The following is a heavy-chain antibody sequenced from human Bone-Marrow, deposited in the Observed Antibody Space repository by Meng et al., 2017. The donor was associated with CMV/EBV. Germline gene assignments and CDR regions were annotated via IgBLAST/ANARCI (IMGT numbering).Heavy chain of an antibody. J-gene: IGHJ6*02. CDR1: GGSFSSSTYY. D-gene: IGHD2-2*01. CDR2: IYYSGST. V-gene: IGHV4-39*07. CDR3: ASPVVPASSDYYYGMDV. Sequence: LRLSCTVSGGSFSSSTYYWGWIRQPPGKGLEWIGSIYYSGSTYYNPSLKSRVTISVDTSKNQFSLKLSSVTAADTAVYFCASPVVPASSDYYYGMDVWGQGTTVTVSS.